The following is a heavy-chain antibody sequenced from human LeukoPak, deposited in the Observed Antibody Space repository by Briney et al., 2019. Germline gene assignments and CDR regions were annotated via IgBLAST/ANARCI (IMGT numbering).Heavy chain of an antibody. CDR2: IYYSGST. Sequence: SETLSLTCTVSGGSISSYYWSWIRQPPGKGLEWIGYIYYSGSTNYNPSLKSRVTISVDTSKNQFSLKLSSVTAADTAVYYCAIGLQEDGSDAFDIWGQGTMVTVSS. CDR3: AIGLQEDGSDAFDI. CDR1: GGSISSYY. J-gene: IGHJ3*02. D-gene: IGHD5-24*01. V-gene: IGHV4-59*01.